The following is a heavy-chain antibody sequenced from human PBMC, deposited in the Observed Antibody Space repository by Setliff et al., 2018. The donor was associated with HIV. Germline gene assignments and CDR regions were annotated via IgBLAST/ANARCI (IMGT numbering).Heavy chain of an antibody. CDR1: GYIFISYG. Sequence: SVKVSCKASGYIFISYGISWVRQAPGQGLEWMGWISAYNGNTKYAPKLQGRVTMTTDTSTSTAYMELRSLRSDDTAVYYCARVGCPYYDISTGYYGAVDYWGQGTLVTVSS. CDR3: ARVGCPYYDISTGYYGAVDY. CDR2: ISAYNGNT. J-gene: IGHJ4*02. V-gene: IGHV1-18*01. D-gene: IGHD3-9*01.